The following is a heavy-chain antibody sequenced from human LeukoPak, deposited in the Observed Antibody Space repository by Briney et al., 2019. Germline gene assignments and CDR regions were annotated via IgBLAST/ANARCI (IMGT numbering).Heavy chain of an antibody. J-gene: IGHJ4*02. CDR2: IYPGESDT. Sequence: GESLKISCKGSGYSFPTYWIGWVRQMPGKGLEWMGFIYPGESDTRYGPSFQGQVTISADKSIRTAYLQWRSLKASDTAMYYCARNRGDNTFDYWGQGILVTVSS. D-gene: IGHD3-10*01. CDR1: GYSFPTYW. V-gene: IGHV5-51*01. CDR3: ARNRGDNTFDY.